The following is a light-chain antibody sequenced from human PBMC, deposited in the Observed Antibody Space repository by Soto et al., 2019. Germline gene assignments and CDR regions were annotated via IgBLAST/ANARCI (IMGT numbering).Light chain of an antibody. V-gene: IGLV2-14*01. J-gene: IGLJ1*01. Sequence: QSALTQPASVSGSPGQSITISCTGTNSDVGGYNFVSWYQQHPGKAPKLMIYEVSDRPSGVSDRFSGSKSGNTASLTISGLQSEDEADYYCISYTSDDVRYVFGTGTRSPS. CDR3: ISYTSDDVRYV. CDR2: EVS. CDR1: NSDVGGYNF.